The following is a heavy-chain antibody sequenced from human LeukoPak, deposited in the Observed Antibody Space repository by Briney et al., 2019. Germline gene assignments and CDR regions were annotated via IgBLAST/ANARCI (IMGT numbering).Heavy chain of an antibody. CDR3: ARAPSIPSSSWYRYYYGMDV. CDR1: GFTFSSYS. D-gene: IGHD6-13*01. J-gene: IGHJ6*02. Sequence: GGSLRLSCAASGFTFSSYSMNWVRQAPGKGLEWVSYISSSSSTIYYADSVKGRFTISRDNAKNSLYLQMNSLRAEDTAVYYCARAPSIPSSSWYRYYYGMDVWGQGTTVTVSS. CDR2: ISSSSSTI. V-gene: IGHV3-48*01.